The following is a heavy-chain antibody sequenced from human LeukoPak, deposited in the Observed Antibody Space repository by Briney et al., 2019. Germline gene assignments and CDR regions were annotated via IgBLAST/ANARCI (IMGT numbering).Heavy chain of an antibody. CDR3: VWDAGTYLSFDP. J-gene: IGHJ5*02. D-gene: IGHD1-26*01. CDR1: GFTFSTHS. CDR2: ISSSSTYI. V-gene: IGHV3-21*01. Sequence: PGGSLRLSCAASGFTFSTHSMNWVRQAPGRGLEWVSCISSSSTYIKYTDSVKGRFTISRDNAKNSLYLQMNSLRAGDTAVYYCVWDAGTYLSFDPWGQGTLVTVSS.